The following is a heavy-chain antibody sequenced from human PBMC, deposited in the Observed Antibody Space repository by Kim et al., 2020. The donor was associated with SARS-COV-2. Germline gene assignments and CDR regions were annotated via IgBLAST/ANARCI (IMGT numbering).Heavy chain of an antibody. D-gene: IGHD1-26*01. CDR1: GFTFSSYE. Sequence: GGSLRLSCAASGFTFSSYEMNWVRQAPGKGLEWVSYIGSSGTTTDYADSVRGRFTSSRDNAKNSLYLQMNSLRAEDTAIYYCAREHGRLGKSCFDYWGQGTLVTVSS. CDR2: IGSSGTTT. V-gene: IGHV3-48*03. J-gene: IGHJ4*02. CDR3: AREHGRLGKSCFDY.